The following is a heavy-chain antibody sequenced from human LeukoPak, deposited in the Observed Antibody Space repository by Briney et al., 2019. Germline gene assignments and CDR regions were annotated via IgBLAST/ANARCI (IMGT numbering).Heavy chain of an antibody. CDR1: GFTFSSFT. Sequence: GGSLRLSCAGSGFTFSSFTMNWVRQAPAKGLEWVSSISSSRTYIYYADSVKGRFTISRDIARNSLYLQMNSLRAEGTAVYYCARAGQGDALDIWGQGTMVTVSS. CDR3: ARAGQGDALDI. CDR2: ISSSRTYI. J-gene: IGHJ3*02. V-gene: IGHV3-21*01.